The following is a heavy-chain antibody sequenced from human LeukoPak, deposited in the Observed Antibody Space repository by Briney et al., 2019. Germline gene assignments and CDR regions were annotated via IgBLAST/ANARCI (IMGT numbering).Heavy chain of an antibody. D-gene: IGHD6-13*01. CDR1: GYTFTSYG. V-gene: IGHV1-18*01. J-gene: IGHJ4*02. CDR2: ISAYNGNT. CDR3: ARGYTSRESFDY. Sequence: ASVKVSCTASGYTFTSYGISWVRHAPGQGLEWMGWISAYNGNTNYAQKLQGRVTMTTDTSTSTAYMELRSLRSDDTAVYYCARGYTSRESFDYWGQGTLVTVSS.